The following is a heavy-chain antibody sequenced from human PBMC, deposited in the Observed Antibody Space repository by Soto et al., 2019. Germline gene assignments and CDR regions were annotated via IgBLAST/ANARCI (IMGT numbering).Heavy chain of an antibody. J-gene: IGHJ4*02. V-gene: IGHV4-38-2*01. D-gene: IGHD1-26*01. Sequence: SETLSLACAVSGYCIRSGYYWCLIRQPPGKGLEWIGIINHSGNTYYNPSLKSRVTISVDTSKNQFFLKLTSVTAADTAVYYRARETHSGSYWPLDYWGQGTLVTVPQ. CDR3: ARETHSGSYWPLDY. CDR2: INHSGNT. CDR1: GYCIRSGYY.